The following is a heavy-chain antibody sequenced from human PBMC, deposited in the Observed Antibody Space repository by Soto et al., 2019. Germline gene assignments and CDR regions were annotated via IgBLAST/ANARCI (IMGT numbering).Heavy chain of an antibody. CDR1: GYTFTSYG. V-gene: IGHV1-18*01. CDR2: ISAYNGNT. J-gene: IGHJ3*02. Sequence: ASVKVSCKASGYTFTSYGISWVRQAPGQGLEWMGWISAYNGNTNYAQKLQGRVTMTTDTSTSTAYMELRSLRSEDTAVYYCARATDYFFYGDYVFFRAFDIWGQGTMVTVSS. D-gene: IGHD4-17*01. CDR3: ARATDYFFYGDYVFFRAFDI.